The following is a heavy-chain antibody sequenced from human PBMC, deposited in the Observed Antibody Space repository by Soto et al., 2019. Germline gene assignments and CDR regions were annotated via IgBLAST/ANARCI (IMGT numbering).Heavy chain of an antibody. CDR2: IWYDGSNK. CDR3: ARSGGTRGWPNWFDP. Sequence: TGGSLRLSCAASGFTFSSYGMHWVRQAPGKGLEWVAVIWYDGSNKYYADSVKGRFTISRDNSKNTLYLQMNSLRAEDTAVYYCARSGGTRGWPNWFDPWGQGTLVTVSS. V-gene: IGHV3-33*01. J-gene: IGHJ5*02. CDR1: GFTFSSYG. D-gene: IGHD6-19*01.